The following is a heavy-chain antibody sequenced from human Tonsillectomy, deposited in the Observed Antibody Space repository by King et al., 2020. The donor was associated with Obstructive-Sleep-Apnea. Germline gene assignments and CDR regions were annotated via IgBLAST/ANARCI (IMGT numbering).Heavy chain of an antibody. Sequence: VQLVQSGAEVKKPGESLRISCKGSGYSFTSYWIIWVRQMPGKGLEWMGRIDPSDSYTNYSPSFQGHVTISADKSITTAYLQWSRLKASDTAMYYCARLVSSLYYYYGMDVWGQGTTVTVSS. V-gene: IGHV5-10-1*01. CDR3: ARLVSSLYYYYGMDV. D-gene: IGHD6-6*01. CDR1: GYSFTSYW. CDR2: IDPSDSYT. J-gene: IGHJ6*02.